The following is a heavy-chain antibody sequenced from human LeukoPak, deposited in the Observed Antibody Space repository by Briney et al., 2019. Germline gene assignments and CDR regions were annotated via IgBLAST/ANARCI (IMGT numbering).Heavy chain of an antibody. Sequence: SETLSLTCTVSGGSISSHNWSWIRQPPGKGLEWIGYIYYSGSTNYNPSLKSRVTISVDTSKNQFSLKLSSVTAADTAVYYCARRAYYYDRSGYYAGYYYYYMDVWGKGTTVTVSS. CDR2: IYYSGST. CDR1: GGSISSHN. V-gene: IGHV4-59*11. D-gene: IGHD3-22*01. J-gene: IGHJ6*03. CDR3: ARRAYYYDRSGYYAGYYYYYMDV.